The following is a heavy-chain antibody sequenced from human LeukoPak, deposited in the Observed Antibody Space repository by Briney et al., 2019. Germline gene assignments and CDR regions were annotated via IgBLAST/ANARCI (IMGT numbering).Heavy chain of an antibody. CDR1: GFTISSYG. D-gene: IGHD3-22*01. CDR3: AKPYYDSSGYYYDYFDY. V-gene: IGHV3-30*18. CDR2: ISYDGSNK. Sequence: GGSLRLSCAASGFTISSYGMHWVRQAPGKGLEWVAVISYDGSNKYYADSVKGRFTISRDNSKNTLYLQMNSLRAEDTAVYYCAKPYYDSSGYYYDYFDYWGQGTLVTVSS. J-gene: IGHJ4*02.